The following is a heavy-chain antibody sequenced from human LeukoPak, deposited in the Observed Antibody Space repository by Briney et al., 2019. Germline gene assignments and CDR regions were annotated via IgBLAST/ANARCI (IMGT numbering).Heavy chain of an antibody. V-gene: IGHV4-59*01. CDR3: ARVGAKVYASDYYYYMNV. D-gene: IGHD2-8*01. Sequence: SETLSLTCTVSGGSISNYYWSWIRQPPGKGLEWIGYIYYSGSTNYNPSLKSRVTISVDTSKNQFSLKLSSVTAADTAVYYCARVGAKVYASDYYYYMNVWGKGTTVTVSS. CDR2: IYYSGST. CDR1: GGSISNYY. J-gene: IGHJ6*03.